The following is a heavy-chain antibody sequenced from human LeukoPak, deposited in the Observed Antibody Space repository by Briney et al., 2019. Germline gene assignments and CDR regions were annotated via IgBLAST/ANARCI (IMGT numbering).Heavy chain of an antibody. CDR2: ISAYNGNT. D-gene: IGHD3-16*02. J-gene: IGHJ4*02. CDR3: ARYDYVWGSYRLDY. CDR1: GYTFTSYG. V-gene: IGHV1-18*01. Sequence: GASVKVSCKASGYTFTSYGISWVRQAPGQGLEWMGWISAYNGNTNYAQKLQGRVTMTTDTSTSTAYMELGSLRSDNTAVYYCARYDYVWGSYRLDYWGQGTLVTVSS.